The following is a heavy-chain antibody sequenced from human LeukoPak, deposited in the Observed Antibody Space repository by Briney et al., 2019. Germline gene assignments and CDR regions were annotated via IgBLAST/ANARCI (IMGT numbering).Heavy chain of an antibody. J-gene: IGHJ4*02. CDR1: GFTFSSYW. CDR3: AREQTPVIHYYFDS. D-gene: IGHD3-16*02. V-gene: IGHV3-7*01. Sequence: GGSLRLSCAASGFTFSSYWMSWVRQAPGKGLEWVANIKQDGSDYYYVDSVRGRFTISRDNAKNSLYLQMNSLRAEDTAVYYCAREQTPVIHYYFDSWGQGTLVTVSS. CDR2: IKQDGSDY.